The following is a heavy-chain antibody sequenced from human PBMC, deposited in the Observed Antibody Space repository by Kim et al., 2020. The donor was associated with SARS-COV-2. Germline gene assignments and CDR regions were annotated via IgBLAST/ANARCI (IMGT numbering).Heavy chain of an antibody. Sequence: SETLSLTCTVSGGSISYYYWSWIRQSPGKGLEWIGYIFYSGPAKYNPSLKSRVTMSVDRSKNQLSLRLSSVTAADTAIYYCAREGIMDWGIISHYYAMDV. D-gene: IGHD3-10*01. V-gene: IGHV4-59*13. CDR2: IFYSGPA. CDR3: AREGIMDWGIISHYYAMDV. J-gene: IGHJ6*01. CDR1: GGSISYYY.